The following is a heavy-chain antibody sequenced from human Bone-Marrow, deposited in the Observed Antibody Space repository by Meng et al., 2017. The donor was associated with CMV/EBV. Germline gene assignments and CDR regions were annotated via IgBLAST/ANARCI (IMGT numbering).Heavy chain of an antibody. D-gene: IGHD4-23*01. V-gene: IGHV1-2*02. CDR1: GHALTGYY. CDR2: INPNTGST. Sequence: ASVKVSCKTSGHALTGYYMHWVRQAPGQGLEWMGWINPNTGSTIYAQNFQGRVTMTRDTSINTAYMELTRLTSDDTAIYYCASQSAVNSLRWFDPWGQGTLVSVSS. CDR3: ASQSAVNSLRWFDP. J-gene: IGHJ5*02.